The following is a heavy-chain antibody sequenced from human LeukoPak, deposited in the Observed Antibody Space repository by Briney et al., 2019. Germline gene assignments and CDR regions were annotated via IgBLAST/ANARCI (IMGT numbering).Heavy chain of an antibody. Sequence: SVKVSCKASAYTFTSYGISWVRQAPGQGLEWMGWISAYNGNTNYAQKLQGRVTMTTDTSTSTAYMELRSLRSDDTAVYYCASSYSSGWDWFDPWGQGTLVTVSS. CDR2: ISAYNGNT. D-gene: IGHD6-19*01. CDR1: AYTFTSYG. J-gene: IGHJ5*02. CDR3: ASSYSSGWDWFDP. V-gene: IGHV1-18*01.